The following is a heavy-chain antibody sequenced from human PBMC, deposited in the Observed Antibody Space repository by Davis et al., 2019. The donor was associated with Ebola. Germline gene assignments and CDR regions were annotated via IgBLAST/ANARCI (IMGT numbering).Heavy chain of an antibody. J-gene: IGHJ5*02. CDR1: GYTFTSHD. V-gene: IGHV1-8*01. CDR3: ARGLYSSSWIGGWFDP. D-gene: IGHD6-13*01. Sequence: AASVKVSCKASGYTFTSHDINWVRQATGQGLEWVGWMNPNSGNTGYAQKFQGRVTMTRDTSISTAYMELSRLRSDDTAVYYCARGLYSSSWIGGWFDPWGQGTLVTVSS. CDR2: MNPNSGNT.